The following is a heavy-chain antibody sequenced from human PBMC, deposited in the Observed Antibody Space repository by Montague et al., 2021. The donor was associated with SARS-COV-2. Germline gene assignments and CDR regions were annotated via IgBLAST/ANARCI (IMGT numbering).Heavy chain of an antibody. CDR1: GGSISSSSYY. V-gene: IGHV4-39*01. Sequence: SETLSLTCTVSGGSISSSSYYWGWIRQPPGKGLEWIGSIYYSGSTXYNPFLKSRVTISVDTSKNQFSLKLSSVTAADTAVYYCASLPRITIFGVVIHFDYWGQGTLVTVSS. CDR2: IYYSGST. CDR3: ASLPRITIFGVVIHFDY. D-gene: IGHD3-3*01. J-gene: IGHJ4*02.